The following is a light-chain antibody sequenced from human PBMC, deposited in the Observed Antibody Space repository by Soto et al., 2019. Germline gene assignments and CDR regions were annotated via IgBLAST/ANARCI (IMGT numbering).Light chain of an antibody. Sequence: DIVLTQSPGTLSLSPGERATLSCRASQSVSSSNLAWYQQKPAQAPRLLIYAASRRAPGTPERFSGSGSGTDFTLTISRLEPEDFAVYYCQQYLTSPKTFGQGTKVDIK. J-gene: IGKJ1*01. CDR1: QSVSSSN. V-gene: IGKV3-20*01. CDR2: AAS. CDR3: QQYLTSPKT.